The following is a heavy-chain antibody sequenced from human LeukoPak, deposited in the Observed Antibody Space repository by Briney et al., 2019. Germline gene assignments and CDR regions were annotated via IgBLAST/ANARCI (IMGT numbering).Heavy chain of an antibody. V-gene: IGHV3-23*01. CDR2: ISGNGGST. CDR3: ARGPVVPSATYFFDY. CDR1: GFTFSTYA. Sequence: GGSLRLSCAASGFTFSTYAMTWVRQAPGKGLEWVSAISGNGGSTYSADSVKGRFTISRDNSKNTLYLQMNSLTAEDAAVYYCARGPVVPSATYFFDYWGQGTLVVVSS. D-gene: IGHD2-2*01. J-gene: IGHJ4*02.